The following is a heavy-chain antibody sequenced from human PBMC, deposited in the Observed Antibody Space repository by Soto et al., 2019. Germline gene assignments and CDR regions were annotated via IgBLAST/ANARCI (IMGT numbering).Heavy chain of an antibody. CDR3: ARCGSYYSGWGSNDAFDI. CDR2: IYYSGST. V-gene: IGHV4-59*01. CDR1: GGSISSYY. D-gene: IGHD3-10*01. Sequence: QVQLQESGPGLVKPSETLSLTCTVSGGSISSYYWSWIRQPPGKGLEWIGYIYYSGSTNYNPSLKSRVTISVDRSKNLLSLKPSSVTAADTAVYSCARCGSYYSGWGSNDAFDIWGQGTMVTVSS. J-gene: IGHJ3*02.